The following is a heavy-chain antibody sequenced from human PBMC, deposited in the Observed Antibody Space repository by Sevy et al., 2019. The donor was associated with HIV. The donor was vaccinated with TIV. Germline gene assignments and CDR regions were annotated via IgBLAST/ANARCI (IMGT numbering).Heavy chain of an antibody. CDR2: IYHKGTI. CDR3: AAATGTDILGYSFYS. J-gene: IGHJ4*02. V-gene: IGHV4-4*02. Sequence: SETLSLTCDVSGGSISSSNWWSWVRQSPGKGLEWIGEIYHKGTINYNPSLKSRVTISVDKSQNQFSLKLNSVTAADTAVYYCAAATGTDILGYSFYSWGQGTLVTVSS. CDR1: GGSISSSNW. D-gene: IGHD3-9*01.